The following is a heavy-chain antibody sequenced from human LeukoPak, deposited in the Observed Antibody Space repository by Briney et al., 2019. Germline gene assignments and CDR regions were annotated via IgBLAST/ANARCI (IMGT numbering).Heavy chain of an antibody. V-gene: IGHV3-7*01. J-gene: IGHJ4*02. CDR1: GFTLRRYT. CDR2: IKQDGTAK. D-gene: IGHD1-1*01. Sequence: GGSLRLSCGASGFTLRRYTVNCVRPAPERGGELVANIKQDGTAKYYVDSVKGRFTISRDNAKNSLYLQMNSLRDEDTAVYYCARDTNWAFDYWGQGTLVTVSS. CDR3: ARDTNWAFDY.